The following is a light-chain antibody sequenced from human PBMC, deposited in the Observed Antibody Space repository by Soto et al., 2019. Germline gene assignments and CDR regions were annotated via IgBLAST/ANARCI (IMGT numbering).Light chain of an antibody. V-gene: IGKV3-20*01. CDR3: QQYGSSPPT. J-gene: IGKJ1*01. CDR2: GAS. Sequence: IVLTQSPGTLSLSPGERTTLSCRASQSISRYLAWYQQKPGQGPRLLIYGASSRATGTPDRFSGSGSGTDFTLTINRLEHEDFALYYCQQYGSSPPTFGQGTKVDIK. CDR1: QSISRY.